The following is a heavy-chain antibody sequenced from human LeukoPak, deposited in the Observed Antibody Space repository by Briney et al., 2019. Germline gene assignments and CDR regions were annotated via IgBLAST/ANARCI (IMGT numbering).Heavy chain of an antibody. J-gene: IGHJ4*02. D-gene: IGHD2-2*01. CDR3: ARVITGTSCYDY. V-gene: IGHV4-31*03. CDR2: ISYSGAT. CDR1: GGSISSSDSH. Sequence: SETLSLTCTVSGGSISSSDSHWAWIRQHPGKGLEWIGYISYSGATSYNPSLKSRVTMSLDRSQNQVSLRLSSVTAADTAVYHCARVITGTSCYDYWGQGTLVTISS.